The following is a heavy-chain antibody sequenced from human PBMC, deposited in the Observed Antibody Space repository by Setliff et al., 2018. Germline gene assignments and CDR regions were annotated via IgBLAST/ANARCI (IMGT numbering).Heavy chain of an antibody. J-gene: IGHJ4*02. D-gene: IGHD3-22*01. CDR1: GFTFDDYA. CDR3: AGGYPSNFDY. CDR2: ISWDGGST. V-gene: IGHV3-43D*03. Sequence: GGSLRLSCAASGFTFDDYAMHWVRQAPGKGLEWVSLISWDGGSTYYADSVKGRFTISRDDAKNSLYLQMNSLRAEDTAIYYCAGGYPSNFDYWGQGTLVTVSS.